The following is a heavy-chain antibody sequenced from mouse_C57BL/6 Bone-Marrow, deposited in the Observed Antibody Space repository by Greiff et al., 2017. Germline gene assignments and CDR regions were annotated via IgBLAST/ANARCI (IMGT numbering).Heavy chain of an antibody. Sequence: EVKLVESGGGLVQPGGSLKLSCAASGFTFSDYYMYWVRQTPEKRLEWVAYISNGGGSTYYPDTVKGRFTISRDNAKNTLYLQMSRLKSEDTAMYYCARRPLYAMDYWGQGTSVTVSS. CDR3: ARRPLYAMDY. CDR1: GFTFSDYY. V-gene: IGHV5-12*01. CDR2: ISNGGGST. J-gene: IGHJ4*01.